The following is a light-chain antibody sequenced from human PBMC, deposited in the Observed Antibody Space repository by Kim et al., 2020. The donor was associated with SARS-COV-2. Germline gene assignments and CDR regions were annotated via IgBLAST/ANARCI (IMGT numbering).Light chain of an antibody. CDR2: YDD. Sequence: QRVTISCSGSSSNIGNNAVNWYQQLPGKAPKLLIYYDDLLPSGVSDRFSGSKSGTSASLAISGLQSEDEADYYCAAWDDSLNALVFGGGTKLTVL. CDR1: SSNIGNNA. J-gene: IGLJ3*02. V-gene: IGLV1-36*01. CDR3: AAWDDSLNALV.